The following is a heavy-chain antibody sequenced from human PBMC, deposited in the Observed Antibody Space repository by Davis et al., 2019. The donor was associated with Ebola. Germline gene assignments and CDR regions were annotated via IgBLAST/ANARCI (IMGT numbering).Heavy chain of an antibody. CDR3: ARGAPLGAAVAGTRGRCGAFDI. D-gene: IGHD6-19*01. CDR1: GGSISSYY. Sequence: PGGSLRLSCTVSGGSISSYYWSWIRQPPGKGLEWIGYIYYSGSTNYNPSLKSRVTISVDTSKNQFSLKLSSVTAADTAVYYCARGAPLGAAVAGTRGRCGAFDIWGQGTMVTVSS. V-gene: IGHV4-59*01. CDR2: IYYSGST. J-gene: IGHJ3*02.